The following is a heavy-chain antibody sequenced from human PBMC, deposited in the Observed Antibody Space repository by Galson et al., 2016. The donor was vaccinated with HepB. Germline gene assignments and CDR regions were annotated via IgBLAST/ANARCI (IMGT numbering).Heavy chain of an antibody. Sequence: SVKVSCKAPGYRFAGYYIHWVRQAPGQGLEWMGWINPNSGGAHYAQKFQGWITMTRDTSIYTAYMDLSRLRSDDTAVYYCASAVGPTSPFDFWGQGTLVTVSS. V-gene: IGHV1-2*04. CDR3: ASAVGPTSPFDF. CDR1: GYRFAGYY. CDR2: INPNSGGA. J-gene: IGHJ4*02. D-gene: IGHD1-26*01.